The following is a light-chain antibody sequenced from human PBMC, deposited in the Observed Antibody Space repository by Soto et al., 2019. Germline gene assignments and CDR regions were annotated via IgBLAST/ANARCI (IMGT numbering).Light chain of an antibody. CDR2: EVT. CDR3: SSYASSGGHNYV. V-gene: IGLV2-14*01. J-gene: IGLJ1*01. CDR1: TSNIGSNY. Sequence: QSVLTQPPSASGTPGQGVTISCSGSTSNIGSNYVSWYQQSPGKVPRLIIYEVTNRPSGISNRFSGSKSGNTASLTISGLQAEDEAVYYCSSYASSGGHNYVFATGTKVTVL.